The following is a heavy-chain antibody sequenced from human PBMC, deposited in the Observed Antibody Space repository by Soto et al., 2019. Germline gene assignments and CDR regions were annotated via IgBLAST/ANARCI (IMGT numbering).Heavy chain of an antibody. J-gene: IGHJ6*02. CDR3: AKGRSYYYYYGVDV. V-gene: IGHV3-23*01. CDR2: IIDSGGST. Sequence: PGGSLILSCAASGFTFSTYAMSWVRQAPGKGLEWVSDIIDSGGSTYYADSVKGRFTISRDNSKSTLYLQMNSLRAEDTALYYCAKGRSYYYYYGVDVWGQGTTVTVSS. CDR1: GFTFSTYA.